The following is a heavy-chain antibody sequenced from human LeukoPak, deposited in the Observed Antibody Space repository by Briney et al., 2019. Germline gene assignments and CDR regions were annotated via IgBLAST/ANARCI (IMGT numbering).Heavy chain of an antibody. J-gene: IGHJ3*02. Sequence: GGSLRLSCAASGFTFSTYAMHWVRQTPGKGLEWVAVVSFDGDNNYYADSVKGRFTISRDNSKNTLYLQMNSLRAEDTAVYYCARELDCSRTSCFNAFDIWGQGTMVSVPS. D-gene: IGHD2-2*01. CDR2: VSFDGDNN. CDR1: GFTFSTYA. V-gene: IGHV3-30-3*01. CDR3: ARELDCSRTSCFNAFDI.